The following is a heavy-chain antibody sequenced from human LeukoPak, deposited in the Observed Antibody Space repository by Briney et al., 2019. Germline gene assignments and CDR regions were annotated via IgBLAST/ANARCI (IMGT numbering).Heavy chain of an antibody. CDR3: ARHVRDGYQFDF. Sequence: QTSETLTLTCTVSGGSISTSTYYWGWIRQPPGKGLEWIGSISYSGSTYYNPSLQSRVTISVDTSKNQFSLKLSSVSAADTAVYYCARHVRDGYQFDFWGQGTLVTVSS. D-gene: IGHD5-24*01. J-gene: IGHJ4*02. CDR1: GGSISTSTYY. CDR2: ISYSGST. V-gene: IGHV4-39*01.